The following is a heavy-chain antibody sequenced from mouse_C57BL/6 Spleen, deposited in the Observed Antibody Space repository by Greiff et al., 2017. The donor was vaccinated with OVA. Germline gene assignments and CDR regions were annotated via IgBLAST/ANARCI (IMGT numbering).Heavy chain of an antibody. CDR1: GYTFTDYN. V-gene: IGHV1-22*01. D-gene: IGHD2-4*01. Sequence: VQLQQSGPELVKPGASVKMSCKASGYTFTDYNMHWVKQSHGKSLEWIGYINPNNGGTSYNQKFKGKATLTVNKSSSTAYMELRSLTSEDSAVYYCARSIYYDYDGAWFAYWGQGTLVTVSA. CDR3: ARSIYYDYDGAWFAY. J-gene: IGHJ3*01. CDR2: INPNNGGT.